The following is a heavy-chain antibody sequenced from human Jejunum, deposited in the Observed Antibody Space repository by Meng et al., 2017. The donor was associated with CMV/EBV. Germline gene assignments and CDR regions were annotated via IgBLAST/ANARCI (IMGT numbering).Heavy chain of an antibody. CDR2: IYSSGVP. Sequence: SEASISRSSWTWLRQPPGKGLEWIASIYSSGVPNSNPALESRVTISVDTSKNLFSLNLRSLTAADTAVYYCARFSATGAYYLGMDVWGQGTTVTVSS. V-gene: IGHV4-59*01. J-gene: IGHJ6*02. CDR1: EASISRSS. D-gene: IGHD1-1*01. CDR3: ARFSATGAYYLGMDV.